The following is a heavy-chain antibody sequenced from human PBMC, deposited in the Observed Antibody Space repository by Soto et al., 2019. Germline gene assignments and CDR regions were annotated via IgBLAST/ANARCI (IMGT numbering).Heavy chain of an antibody. Sequence: SVKVSCKASGGTFSSYAISWVRQAPGQGLEWMGGIIPIFGTANYAQKFQGRVTITADESTSTAYMELSSLRSEDTAVYYCARASNYYDSSGKGAVDAFDIWGQGTMVTVSS. CDR1: GGTFSSYA. V-gene: IGHV1-69*13. CDR3: ARASNYYDSSGKGAVDAFDI. D-gene: IGHD3-22*01. J-gene: IGHJ3*02. CDR2: IIPIFGTA.